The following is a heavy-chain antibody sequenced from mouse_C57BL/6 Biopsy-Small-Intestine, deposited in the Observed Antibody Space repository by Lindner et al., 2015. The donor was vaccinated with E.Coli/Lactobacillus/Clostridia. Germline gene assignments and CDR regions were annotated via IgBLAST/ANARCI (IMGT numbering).Heavy chain of an antibody. D-gene: IGHD4-1*01. V-gene: IGHV1S135*01. CDR1: GYSFTGNN. CDR3: ARLGTGYYFDY. J-gene: IGHJ2*01. CDR2: IDPYNGAT. Sequence: VQLQESGPELVKPGASVKMSCKASGYSFTGNNMHWVKQSHGRSLEWIGYIDPYNGATSYNQKFKGKATLTVDKSSSTAYMQLNSLTSEDSAVYYCARLGTGYYFDYWGQGTTLTVSS.